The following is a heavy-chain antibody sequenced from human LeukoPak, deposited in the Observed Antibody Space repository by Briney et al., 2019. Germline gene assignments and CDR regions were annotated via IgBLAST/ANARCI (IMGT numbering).Heavy chain of an antibody. D-gene: IGHD3-22*01. J-gene: IGHJ4*02. CDR2: IYSGGST. CDR1: GFTVSSNY. CDR3: GRDWVRYYDSSGYSDY. V-gene: IGHV3-66*01. Sequence: GGSLRLSCAASGFTVSSNYMSWVRQAPGKGLEWVSVIYSGGSTYYADSVKGRFTISRDNSKNTLYLQMNSLRAEDTAEYYCGRDWVRYYDSSGYSDYWGQGTLVTVSS.